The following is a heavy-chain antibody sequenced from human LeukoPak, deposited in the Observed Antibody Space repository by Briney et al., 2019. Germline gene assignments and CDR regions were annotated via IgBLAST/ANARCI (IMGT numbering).Heavy chain of an antibody. V-gene: IGHV3-30*04. Sequence: PGGSLRLSCAASGFTFSSHVFYWVRQAPGKGLEWVAFISNDGTTKYYADSVKGRFTISRDNSKNTLYLQMNSLRAEDTAVYYCARDQRTYYYYMDVWGKGTTVTVSS. CDR3: ARDQRTYYYYMDV. CDR2: ISNDGTTK. CDR1: GFTFSSHV. J-gene: IGHJ6*03.